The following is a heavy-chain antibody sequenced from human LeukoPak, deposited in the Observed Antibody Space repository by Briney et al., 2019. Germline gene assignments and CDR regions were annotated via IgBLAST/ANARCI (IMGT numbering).Heavy chain of an antibody. CDR1: GFTFSGHG. D-gene: IGHD3-22*01. CDR3: ARTPITMIVVGAGFDC. Sequence: GGSLRLSCAASGFTFSGHGMNWVRQAPGKGLEWVSAISGSGGSTYYADSVKGRFTISRDNSKNTLYLQMNSLRAEDTAVYYCARTPITMIVVGAGFDCWGQGTLVTVSS. J-gene: IGHJ4*02. CDR2: ISGSGGST. V-gene: IGHV3-23*01.